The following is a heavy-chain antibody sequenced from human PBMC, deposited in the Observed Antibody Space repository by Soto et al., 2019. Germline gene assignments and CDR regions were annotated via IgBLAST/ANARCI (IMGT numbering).Heavy chain of an antibody. J-gene: IGHJ4*02. Sequence: SETLSLTCTVSGGSVSSGSYYWSWIRQPPGKGLEWIGYIYYSGSTNYNPSLKSRVTISVDTSKNQFSLKLSSVTAADTAVYYCARVRGYGDYYFDYWGQGTLVTVSS. V-gene: IGHV4-61*01. CDR1: GGSVSSGSYY. D-gene: IGHD4-17*01. CDR3: ARVRGYGDYYFDY. CDR2: IYYSGST.